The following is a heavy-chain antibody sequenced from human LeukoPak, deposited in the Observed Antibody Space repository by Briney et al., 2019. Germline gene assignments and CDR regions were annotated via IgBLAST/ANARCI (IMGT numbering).Heavy chain of an antibody. Sequence: PGGSLRLSCAASGFTFSSYAMSWVRQAQGKGLEWVAFIRYDGSDKYYAESVKGRFTISRDNSKNTLYLLMNSLRAEDTAVYYCAKALSGSPPKPFDYWGQGTLVTVSS. CDR2: IRYDGSDK. V-gene: IGHV3-30*02. CDR3: AKALSGSPPKPFDY. J-gene: IGHJ4*02. D-gene: IGHD1-26*01. CDR1: GFTFSSYA.